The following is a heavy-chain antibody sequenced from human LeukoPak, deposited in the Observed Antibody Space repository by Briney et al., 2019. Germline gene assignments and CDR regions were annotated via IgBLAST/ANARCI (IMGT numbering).Heavy chain of an antibody. CDR1: GGSMSSYY. CDR2: IYYSGST. Sequence: SETLSLTCTVSGGSMSSYYWSWIRQHPGKGLEWIGYIYYSGSTNYNPSLKSRVTISVDTSKNQFSLKLSSVTAADTAVYYCARVDEGGYYYYGMDVWGQGTTVNVSS. V-gene: IGHV4-59*01. J-gene: IGHJ6*02. D-gene: IGHD3-16*01. CDR3: ARVDEGGYYYYGMDV.